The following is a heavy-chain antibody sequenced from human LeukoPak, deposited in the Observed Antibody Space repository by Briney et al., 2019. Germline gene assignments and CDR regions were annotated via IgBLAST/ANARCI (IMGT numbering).Heavy chain of an antibody. V-gene: IGHV3-7*01. D-gene: IGHD1-26*01. CDR2: MRQDGGEI. J-gene: IGHJ4*02. Sequence: PGGSLRLSCAASGFTFSSYWMSWVRRAPGKGLEWVANMRQDGGEIHYVDSVKGRFTISRDNAKNSLHLEMNSLRAEDTAAYYCARDKIVGATHFDSWGQGTLVTVSS. CDR1: GFTFSSYW. CDR3: ARDKIVGATHFDS.